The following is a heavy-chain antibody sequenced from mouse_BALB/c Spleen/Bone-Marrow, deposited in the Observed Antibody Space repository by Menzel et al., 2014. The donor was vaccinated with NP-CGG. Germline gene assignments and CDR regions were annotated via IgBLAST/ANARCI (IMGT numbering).Heavy chain of an antibody. CDR2: INPSTGYT. CDR1: GYTFTSYW. Sequence: QVQLKESGAELAKPGASVKMSCKASGYTFTSYWMHWVKQRPGQGLEWIGYINPSTGYTEYNQKFKDKATLTADKSSSTAYMQLGSLTSEDSAVYYCARMGVWGWGQGTSVTVSS. CDR3: ARMGVWG. V-gene: IGHV1-7*01. D-gene: IGHD2-10*02. J-gene: IGHJ4*01.